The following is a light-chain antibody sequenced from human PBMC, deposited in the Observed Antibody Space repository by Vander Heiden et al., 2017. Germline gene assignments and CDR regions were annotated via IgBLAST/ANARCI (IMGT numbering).Light chain of an antibody. CDR3: LQDHVFPWT. CDR2: VVS. J-gene: IGKJ1*01. CDR1: PDIGND. Sequence: ATQRTQSPSSLSASVGDRVTITCRASPDIGNDLSWYQQKPGKAPKVLISVVSSLQGGVPSRFSGSGFGTDFTLTITSLQPEDFATYYCLQDHVFPWTLGQGTKVEVK. V-gene: IGKV1-6*01.